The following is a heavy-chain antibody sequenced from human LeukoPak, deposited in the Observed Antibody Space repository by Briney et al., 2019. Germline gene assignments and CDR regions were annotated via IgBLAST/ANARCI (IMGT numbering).Heavy chain of an antibody. CDR2: VYYSGST. D-gene: IGHD1-26*01. Sequence: SETLSLTRTVSGGSISSYHWSWIRQPPGKGLEWIGYVYYSGSTSYNPSLKSRVTISVDTSKNQFSLKLSSVTAADAAVYYCARGPGSGTYWAFDYWGQGTLVTVSS. J-gene: IGHJ4*02. CDR3: ARGPGSGTYWAFDY. V-gene: IGHV4-59*01. CDR1: GGSISSYH.